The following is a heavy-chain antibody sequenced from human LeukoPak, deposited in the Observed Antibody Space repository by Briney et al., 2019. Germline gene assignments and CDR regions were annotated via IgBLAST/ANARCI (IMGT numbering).Heavy chain of an antibody. CDR2: IHQKGDT. V-gene: IGHV4-38-2*02. CDR3: ARDQTGSVGSTIWFDP. Sequence: SETLSLTCTVPDYSISRDYHWAWIRQPPGKGLERIGSIHQKGDTYYNPSLKSRVTISVDTSKNQFSLKLTSVTAADTAVYYCARDQTGSVGSTIWFDPWGQGTPVTVSS. CDR1: DYSISRDYH. J-gene: IGHJ5*02. D-gene: IGHD1-26*01.